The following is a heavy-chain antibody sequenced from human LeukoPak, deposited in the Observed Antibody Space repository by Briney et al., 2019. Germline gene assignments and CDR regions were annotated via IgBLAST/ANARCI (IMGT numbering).Heavy chain of an antibody. V-gene: IGHV3-74*01. Sequence: GGSLRLSCAASGFTFSSYWMHWVRQAPGKGLVWVSRINSDGSSTSYADSVKGRFAISRDNAKNTLYLQMNSLRAEDTAVYYCARRRSGYCSAGSCHPIYYWGQGTLVTVSS. D-gene: IGHD2-15*01. CDR1: GFTFSSYW. CDR3: ARRRSGYCSAGSCHPIYY. J-gene: IGHJ4*02. CDR2: INSDGSST.